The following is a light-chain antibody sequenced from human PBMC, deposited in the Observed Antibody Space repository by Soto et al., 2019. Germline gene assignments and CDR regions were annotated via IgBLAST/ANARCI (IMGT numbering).Light chain of an antibody. V-gene: IGLV2-14*01. Sequence: QSALTQPASVSGSPGQSITISCTGTSSDVGGYNYVSWYQQHPRKAPKLMIYEVSDRPSGVSNRFSGSKSGNTASLTISGLQAEDDAVYYCCSHSSSIHWVFGGGTKVTVL. CDR1: SSDVGGYNY. J-gene: IGLJ3*02. CDR3: CSHSSSIHWV. CDR2: EVS.